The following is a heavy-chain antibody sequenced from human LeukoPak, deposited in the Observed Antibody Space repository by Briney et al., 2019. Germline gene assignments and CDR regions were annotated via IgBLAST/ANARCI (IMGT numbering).Heavy chain of an antibody. J-gene: IGHJ4*02. CDR1: GYTFTSYG. CDR2: ISAYNGNT. V-gene: IGHV1-18*01. CDR3: ARDLTFDYGGNSFDY. D-gene: IGHD4-23*01. Sequence: ASVKVSCKASGYTFTSYGISWVRQAPGQGLEWMGWISAYNGNTNYAQKLQGRVTMTTDTSTSTAYMELRSLRSDDTAVYYCARDLTFDYGGNSFDYWGQGTLVTVSS.